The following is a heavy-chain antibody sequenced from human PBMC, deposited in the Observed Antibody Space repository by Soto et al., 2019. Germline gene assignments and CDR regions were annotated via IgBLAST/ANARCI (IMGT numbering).Heavy chain of an antibody. J-gene: IGHJ4*02. CDR3: ARVERGITIFGVVIPPFDY. V-gene: IGHV3-11*01. D-gene: IGHD3-3*01. Sequence: GGSLRLSCAASGFTFSDYYMSWIRQAPGKGLEWVSYISSSGSTIYYADSVKGRFTISRDNAKNSLYLQMNSLRAEDTAVYFCARVERGITIFGVVIPPFDYWGQGTLVTV. CDR2: ISSSGSTI. CDR1: GFTFSDYY.